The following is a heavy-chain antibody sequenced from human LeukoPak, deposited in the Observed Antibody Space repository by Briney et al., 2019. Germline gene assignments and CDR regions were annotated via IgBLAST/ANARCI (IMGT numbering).Heavy chain of an antibody. CDR1: W. Sequence: WMGWVRQAPGKGLEWVANINQDGSEKYYVDSARGRFTISRDNGKNSVYLQLNSLRGDDTGLYYCTRAYGDYWGPGALVTVSS. V-gene: IGHV3-7*01. J-gene: IGHJ4*02. CDR2: INQDGSEK. CDR3: TRAYGDY. D-gene: IGHD3-10*01.